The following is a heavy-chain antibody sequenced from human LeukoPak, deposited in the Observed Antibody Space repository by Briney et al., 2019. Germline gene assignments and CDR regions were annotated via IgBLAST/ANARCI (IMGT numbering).Heavy chain of an antibody. CDR1: GGSFSGYY. CDR3: ARAPDYGPPNFDY. J-gene: IGHJ4*02. Sequence: PSETLSLTCAVYGGSFSGYYWSWIRQPPGKGLEWIGEINHSGGTNYNPSLKSRVTISVDTSKNQFSLKLGSVTAADTAVYYCARAPDYGPPNFDYWGQGTLITVSS. D-gene: IGHD4/OR15-4a*01. CDR2: INHSGGT. V-gene: IGHV4-34*01.